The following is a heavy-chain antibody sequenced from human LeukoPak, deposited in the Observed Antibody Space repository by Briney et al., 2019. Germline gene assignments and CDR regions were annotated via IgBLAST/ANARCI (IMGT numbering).Heavy chain of an antibody. D-gene: IGHD2-21*01. V-gene: IGHV3-66*01. CDR3: AANHYSHIGSMDV. Sequence: GGSLRLFRAASGFTVSSHYMRSVRQAPGKGLEWVPIIYSGGTPYYSNAVTGRLTTTRNTPNNSLYLQMNSLRAEDTAVYYCAANHYSHIGSMDVWGQGTPVTVSS. CDR1: GFTVSSHY. J-gene: IGHJ6*02. CDR2: IYSGGTP.